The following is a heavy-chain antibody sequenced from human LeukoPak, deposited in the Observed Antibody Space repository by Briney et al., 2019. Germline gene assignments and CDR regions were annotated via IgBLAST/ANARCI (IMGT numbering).Heavy chain of an antibody. V-gene: IGHV3-30*18. CDR1: GFTFSSYG. J-gene: IGHJ4*02. Sequence: GGSLRLSCAASGFTFSSYGMHWVRQAPGKGLEWVAVISYAGSNKYYADSVKGRFTISRDNSKNTLYLQMNSLRAEDTAVYYCAKEDGDYPFDYWGQGALVTVSS. CDR2: ISYAGSNK. D-gene: IGHD4-17*01. CDR3: AKEDGDYPFDY.